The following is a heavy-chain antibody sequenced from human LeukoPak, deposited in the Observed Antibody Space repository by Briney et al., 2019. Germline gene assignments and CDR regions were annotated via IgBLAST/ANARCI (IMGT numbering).Heavy chain of an antibody. CDR3: ARSARLMKGVVEVTALDD. D-gene: IGHD3-3*01. Sequence: PGGSLRLSCAASGFTLSSYAMSWVRQAPGKGLEWIAYLSSSGSAFSYADSVKGRFTIARDNAKNSVYLEMNSLRADDTAVYYCARSARLMKGVVEVTALDDWGQGTLVTVSS. CDR2: LSSSGSAF. V-gene: IGHV3-48*03. J-gene: IGHJ4*02. CDR1: GFTLSSYA.